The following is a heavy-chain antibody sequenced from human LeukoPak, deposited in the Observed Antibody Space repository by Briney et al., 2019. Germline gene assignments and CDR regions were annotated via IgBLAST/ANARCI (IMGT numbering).Heavy chain of an antibody. J-gene: IGHJ6*02. CDR2: IKQDGSEK. CDR3: AREGYCSTTSCAYAMDV. D-gene: IGHD2-2*01. V-gene: IGHV3-7*05. Sequence: GGSLRLSCVASGFTFSSYWMSWVRQAPGKGLEWVANIKQDGSEKYYVDSVKGRFTISRDNAKNSLFLQMNSLRAEDTAFYYCAREGYCSTTSCAYAMDVWGQGTTVTVSS. CDR1: GFTFSSYW.